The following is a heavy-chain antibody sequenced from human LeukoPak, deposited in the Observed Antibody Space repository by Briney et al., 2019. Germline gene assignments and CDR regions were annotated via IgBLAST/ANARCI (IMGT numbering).Heavy chain of an antibody. D-gene: IGHD2-2*02. V-gene: IGHV4-34*01. J-gene: IGHJ6*03. CDR2: INHSGST. Sequence: SETLSLTCAVYGGSFSGYYWSWIRQPPGKGLEWIGEINHSGSTNYNPSLKSRVTISVDTSKNQFSLKLSSVTAADTAVYYCARAECNSTSCYSGYYYYMDVWGKGTTVTVSS. CDR3: ARAECNSTSCYSGYYYYMDV. CDR1: GGSFSGYY.